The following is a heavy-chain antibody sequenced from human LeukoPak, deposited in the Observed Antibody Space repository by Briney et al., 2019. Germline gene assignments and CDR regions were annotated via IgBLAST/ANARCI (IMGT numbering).Heavy chain of an antibody. J-gene: IGHJ5*02. Sequence: SETLSLTRAVSGYSISSGYYWGWIRQPPGKGLEWIGSIYHSGSTYYNPSLKSRVTISVDTSKNQFSLKLSSVTAADTAVYYCARDIVVVPAAMRGWFDPWGQGTLVTVSS. CDR1: GYSISSGYY. CDR3: ARDIVVVPAAMRGWFDP. D-gene: IGHD2-2*01. V-gene: IGHV4-38-2*02. CDR2: IYHSGST.